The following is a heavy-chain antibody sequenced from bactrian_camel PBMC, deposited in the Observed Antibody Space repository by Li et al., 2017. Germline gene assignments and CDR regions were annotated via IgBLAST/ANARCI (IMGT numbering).Heavy chain of an antibody. D-gene: IGHD2*01. J-gene: IGHJ4*01. Sequence: HVQLVESGGGSVQAGEYLRLSCAASRVPTSQLCLGWFRQAPGKEREGVASISSGSFTTYHADSVKGRFTISRDNAKNTLYLQMNSLKPEDTAMYYCAAKWGMCGGTWYRGDTYDYWGQGTQVTVSS. V-gene: IGHV3S1*01. CDR2: ISSGSFTT. CDR1: RVPTSQLC. CDR3: AAKWGMCGGTWYRGDTYDY.